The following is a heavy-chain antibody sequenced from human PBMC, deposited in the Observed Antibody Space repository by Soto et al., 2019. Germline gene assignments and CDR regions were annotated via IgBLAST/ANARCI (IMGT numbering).Heavy chain of an antibody. D-gene: IGHD6-19*01. CDR1: GFTFSSYS. Sequence: PGGSLRLSCAASGFTFSSYSMNWVRQAPGKGLEWVSYISSSSSTIYYADSVKGRFTISRDNAKNSLYLQMNSLRDEDTAVYYCARGLIAVAGPPRYYFDYWGQGTLVTVSS. CDR2: ISSSSSTI. V-gene: IGHV3-48*02. J-gene: IGHJ4*02. CDR3: ARGLIAVAGPPRYYFDY.